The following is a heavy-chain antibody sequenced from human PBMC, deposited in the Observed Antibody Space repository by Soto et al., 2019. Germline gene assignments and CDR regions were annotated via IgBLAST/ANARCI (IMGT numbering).Heavy chain of an antibody. J-gene: IGHJ4*02. CDR3: ARDLDYGGNRYYFDY. D-gene: IGHD4-17*01. V-gene: IGHV3-33*01. CDR1: GFTFSSYG. Sequence: GESLKISCAASGFTFSSYGMHWVRQAPGKGLEWVAVIWYDGSNKYYADSVKGRFTISRDNSKNTLYLQMNSLRAEDTAVYYCARDLDYGGNRYYFDYWGQGTLVTVSS. CDR2: IWYDGSNK.